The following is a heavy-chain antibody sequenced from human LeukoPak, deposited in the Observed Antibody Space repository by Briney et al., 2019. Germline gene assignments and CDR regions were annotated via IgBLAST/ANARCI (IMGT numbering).Heavy chain of an antibody. J-gene: IGHJ4*02. CDR2: ISSSGSTI. Sequence: GGSLRLSCAASGFTFSSYEMNWVRQAPGKGLEWVAYISSSGSTIYYADSVKGRFTISRDNAKNSLYLQMNSLRAEDTAVYYCARTQPTYDSKGQIFDYWGQGTLVTVSS. CDR3: ARTQPTYDSKGQIFDY. D-gene: IGHD3-22*01. V-gene: IGHV3-48*03. CDR1: GFTFSSYE.